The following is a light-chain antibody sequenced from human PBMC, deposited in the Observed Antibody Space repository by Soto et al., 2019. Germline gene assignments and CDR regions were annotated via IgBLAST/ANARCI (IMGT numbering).Light chain of an antibody. V-gene: IGKV4-1*01. CDR2: WAF. J-gene: IGKJ4*01. Sequence: DIVMTQSPDSLAVSLGERATINCKSSQSVLYSSNSKNYLAWYQQKPGQPPKLLIYWAFTRESGGPDRFSGSGAGTDFTLTISSLQAEDVVVYYCQQYYTTPPTFGGGTRVEIK. CDR3: QQYYTTPPT. CDR1: QSVLYSSNSKNY.